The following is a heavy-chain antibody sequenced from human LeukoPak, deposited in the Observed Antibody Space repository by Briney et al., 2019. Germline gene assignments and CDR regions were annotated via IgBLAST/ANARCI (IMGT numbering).Heavy chain of an antibody. J-gene: IGHJ4*02. CDR3: ARGIFSSGWYYYFDY. CDR2: INYSGSA. D-gene: IGHD6-19*01. Sequence: SETLSLTCTVSGGSISSHYWSWIRQPPGKGLEWIGYINYSGSANYNPSLKSRVTISVDTSRKQFSLKLSSVTAADTAEYYCARGIFSSGWYYYFDYWGQGTLVTVSS. CDR1: GGSISSHY. V-gene: IGHV4-59*11.